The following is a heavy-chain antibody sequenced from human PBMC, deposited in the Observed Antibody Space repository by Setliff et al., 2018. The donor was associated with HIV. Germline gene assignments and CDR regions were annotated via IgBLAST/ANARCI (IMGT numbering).Heavy chain of an antibody. Sequence: PSETLSLTCDVYGGSFSGYYWSWIRQPPGKGLEWIGKINHSGSTNYNPSLKSRVTISVDTSKNQFSLKLGSVTAADTAVYYCARVGYYDTSFDYWGQGTLVTVS. CDR3: ARVGYYDTSFDY. V-gene: IGHV4-34*01. J-gene: IGHJ4*02. CDR2: INHSGST. D-gene: IGHD3-22*01. CDR1: GGSFSGYY.